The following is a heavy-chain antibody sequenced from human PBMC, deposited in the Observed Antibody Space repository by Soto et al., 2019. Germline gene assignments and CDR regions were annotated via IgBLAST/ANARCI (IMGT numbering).Heavy chain of an antibody. CDR3: ASLFYCSSTSCYYYYGMDV. D-gene: IGHD2-2*01. Sequence: PSETLSLTCTVSGGSISSSSYYWGWIRQPPGKGLEWIGSIYYSGSTYYNPSLKNRVTISVDTSKNKFSLKLSSMTAADTAVYYCASLFYCSSTSCYYYYGMDVWGQGTTVT. V-gene: IGHV4-39*01. CDR1: GGSISSSSYY. CDR2: IYYSGST. J-gene: IGHJ6*02.